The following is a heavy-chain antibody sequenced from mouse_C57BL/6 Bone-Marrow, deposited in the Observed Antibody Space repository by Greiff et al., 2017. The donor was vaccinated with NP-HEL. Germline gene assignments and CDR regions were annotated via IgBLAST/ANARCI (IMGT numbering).Heavy chain of an antibody. J-gene: IGHJ4*01. CDR3: AREGGLRRRTYAMDY. D-gene: IGHD2-4*01. Sequence: EVQVVESEGGLVQPGSSMKLSCTASGFTFSDYYMAWVRQVPEQGLEWVANINHDGSSTYYLDSLKSRFILSRDNAKNSRYLQMRSLKSEDTATEYCAREGGLRRRTYAMDYWGQGTSVTVSS. V-gene: IGHV5-16*01. CDR2: INHDGSST. CDR1: GFTFSDYY.